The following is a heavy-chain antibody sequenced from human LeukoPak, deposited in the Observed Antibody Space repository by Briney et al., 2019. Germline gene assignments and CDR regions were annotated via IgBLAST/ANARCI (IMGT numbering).Heavy chain of an antibody. J-gene: IGHJ5*02. CDR2: IYYSGSP. V-gene: IGHV4-30-2*01. CDR3: ARVDGSGTYDVWFDP. CDR1: GGSINSGGYS. Sequence: PSETLSLTCAVSGGSINSGGYSRSWIRQPPGKGLEWIAYIYYSGSPYYNPSLKSRVTISVDRSKNQFSLRLSSVTAADTAMYYCARVDGSGTYDVWFDPWGQGTLVTVSS. D-gene: IGHD3-10*01.